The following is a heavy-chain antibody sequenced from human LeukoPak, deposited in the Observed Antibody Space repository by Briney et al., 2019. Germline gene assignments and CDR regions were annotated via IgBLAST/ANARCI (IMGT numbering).Heavy chain of an antibody. D-gene: IGHD3-10*01. CDR2: INTNTGNT. CDR1: GYTFTSYA. V-gene: IGHV7-4-1*02. Sequence: GASVKVSCKASGYTFTSYAMNWVRQAPGQGLEWMGWINTNTGNTTYAQAFTGRFLFSLDTSVSTAYLQISSLKTEDTAVYYCARGNKITHGPWGQGTLVTVSS. J-gene: IGHJ5*02. CDR3: ARGNKITHGP.